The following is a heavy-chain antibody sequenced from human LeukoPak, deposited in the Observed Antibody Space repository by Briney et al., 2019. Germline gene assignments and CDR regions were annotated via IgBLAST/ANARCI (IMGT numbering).Heavy chain of an antibody. CDR3: ARDSFYGSGSFGEIDY. J-gene: IGHJ4*02. Sequence: PSQTLSLTCTVSGGSISSGGYYWSWIRQHPRKGLEWIGHIYHDGRTDYTPSLKSRVTISIDTSRNQFSLRLSSVTAADTAVYYCARDSFYGSGSFGEIDYWGQGTLVTVSS. CDR2: IYHDGRT. D-gene: IGHD3-10*01. CDR1: GGSISSGGYY. V-gene: IGHV4-31*03.